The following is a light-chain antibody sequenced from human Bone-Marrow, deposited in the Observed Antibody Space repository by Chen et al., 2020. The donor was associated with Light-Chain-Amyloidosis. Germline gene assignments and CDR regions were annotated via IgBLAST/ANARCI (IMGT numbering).Light chain of an antibody. Sequence: QSVLTQPPSASGTPGQRVTISCSGSSSNIGSNYVYWYQQLPGTAPKLLIYRNNQRPSGVPDRVCGSKSGTSASLAISGLRSEDEADYYCAAWDDGLSDPVFGGGTKLTVL. J-gene: IGLJ3*02. CDR1: SSNIGSNY. CDR3: AAWDDGLSDPV. V-gene: IGLV1-47*01. CDR2: RNN.